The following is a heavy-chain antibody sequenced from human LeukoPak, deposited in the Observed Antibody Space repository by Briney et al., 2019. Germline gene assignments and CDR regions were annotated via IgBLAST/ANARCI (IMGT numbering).Heavy chain of an antibody. Sequence: GGSLRLSCAASGFTFSSYSMNWVRQAPGEGLEWVSSISSSSSSFIYYADSVKGRFTISRDNAKNSLFLQMNSLSVEDTAIYYCARDSPIVYGVPGEASSDYWGQGTLVTVSS. J-gene: IGHJ4*02. CDR3: ARDSPIVYGVPGEASSDY. D-gene: IGHD4-17*01. CDR1: GFTFSSYS. CDR2: ISSSSSSFI. V-gene: IGHV3-21*04.